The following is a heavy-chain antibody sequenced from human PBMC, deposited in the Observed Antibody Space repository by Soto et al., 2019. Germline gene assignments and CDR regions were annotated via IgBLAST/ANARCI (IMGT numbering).Heavy chain of an antibody. CDR3: ARGPVTFGGVIADY. CDR2: INHSGST. D-gene: IGHD3-16*02. Sequence: SETLSLTCAVYGGSFSGYYWSWIRQPPGKGLEWIGEINHSGSTNYNPSLKSRVTISVDTSKNQFSLKLSSVTAAGTAVYYCARGPVTFGGVIADYWGQGTLVTVSS. J-gene: IGHJ4*02. CDR1: GGSFSGYY. V-gene: IGHV4-34*01.